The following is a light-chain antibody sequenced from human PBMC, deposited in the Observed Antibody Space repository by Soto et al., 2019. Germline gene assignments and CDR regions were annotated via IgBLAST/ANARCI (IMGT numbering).Light chain of an antibody. CDR3: SSYTSSSGYV. J-gene: IGLJ1*01. Sequence: QSVLTQPPSVSGSPGQSVTISCTGTSIDVGSNNRVSWYQQPPGTAPKLMIYEVTNRPSGVPDRFSGSKSGNTASLTISGLQADDEADYYCSSYTSSSGYVFGTGTKVTVL. V-gene: IGLV2-18*02. CDR1: SIDVGSNNR. CDR2: EVT.